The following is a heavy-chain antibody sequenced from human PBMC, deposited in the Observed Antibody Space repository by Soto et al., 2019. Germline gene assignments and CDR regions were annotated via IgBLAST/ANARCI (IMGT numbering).Heavy chain of an antibody. CDR1: GYTFTAYY. V-gene: IGHV1-18*04. D-gene: IGHD1-26*01. CDR2: ISAYNGNT. CDR3: ASGGSYYEGYYYYYGMDV. J-gene: IGHJ6*02. Sequence: GASVKVSCKASGYTFTAYYIHWVRQAPGQGLEWMGWISAYNGNTNYAQKLQGRVTMTTDTSTSTAYMELRSLRSDDTAVYYCASGGSYYEGYYYYYGMDVWGQGTTVTVSS.